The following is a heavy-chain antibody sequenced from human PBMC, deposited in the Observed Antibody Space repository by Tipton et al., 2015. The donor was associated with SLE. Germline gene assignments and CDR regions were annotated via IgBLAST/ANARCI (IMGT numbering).Heavy chain of an antibody. CDR3: AREGERMMDAFDI. J-gene: IGHJ3*02. CDR2: VYYTGIT. D-gene: IGHD3-16*01. V-gene: IGHV4-59*11. Sequence: TLSLTCAVSGGSISSHYWSWIRQPPGKGLEWIGYVYYTGITNYNPSLKSRVTISVDTSKNQFSLKLSSVTAADTAVYYCAREGERMMDAFDIWGQGTMVTVSS. CDR1: GGSISSHY.